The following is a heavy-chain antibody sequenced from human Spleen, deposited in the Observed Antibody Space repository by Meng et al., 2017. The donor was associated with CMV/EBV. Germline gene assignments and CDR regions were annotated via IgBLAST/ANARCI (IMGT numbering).Heavy chain of an antibody. V-gene: IGHV3-23*01. CDR1: GFTFSSYA. J-gene: IGHJ4*02. D-gene: IGHD5-12*01. CDR3: AKGGGMVATAPDY. CDR2: ISGSGGST. Sequence: CAASGFTFSSYAMAWVRQAPGKGLGWVSAISGSGGSTYYAASVKGRFTISRDNSKNTLYLQMNSLRAEDTAVYYCAKGGGMVATAPDYWGQGTLVTVSS.